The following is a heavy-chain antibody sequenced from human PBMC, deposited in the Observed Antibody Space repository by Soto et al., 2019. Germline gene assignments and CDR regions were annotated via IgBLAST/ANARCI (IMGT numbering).Heavy chain of an antibody. CDR1: GYTFTGYY. J-gene: IGHJ6*02. Sequence: ASVKVSCKASGYTFTGYYMHWVRQAPGQGLEWMGWINPNSGGTNYAQKFQGWVNMARDTSIRTAYMELGRLRSDDTAVYYCARDFIDPARSSSYEGIAAAATPDYYYGMDVWGQGTTVTVSS. V-gene: IGHV1-2*04. D-gene: IGHD6-13*01. CDR2: INPNSGGT. CDR3: ARDFIDPARSSSYEGIAAAATPDYYYGMDV.